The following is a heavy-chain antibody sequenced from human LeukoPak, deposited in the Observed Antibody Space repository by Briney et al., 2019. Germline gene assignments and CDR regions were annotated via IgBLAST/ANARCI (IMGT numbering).Heavy chain of an antibody. Sequence: SVXXSXKASXXTFXSYYMHWVRQAPGQGLEWMGIINPSGGSTSYAQKFQGRVTMTRDTSTSTVYMELSSLRSEDTAVYYCARGASYYIYSLDYWGQGTLVTVSS. CDR2: INPSGGST. CDR1: XXTFXSYY. CDR3: ARGASYYIYSLDY. V-gene: IGHV1-46*01. D-gene: IGHD3-10*01. J-gene: IGHJ4*02.